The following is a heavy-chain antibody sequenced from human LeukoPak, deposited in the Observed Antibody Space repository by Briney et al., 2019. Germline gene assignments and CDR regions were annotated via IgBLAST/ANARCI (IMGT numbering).Heavy chain of an antibody. V-gene: IGHV3-23*01. J-gene: IGHJ4*02. CDR2: ISGSGGST. CDR1: GFTFSSYA. D-gene: IGHD3-16*02. CDR3: AKMGDYDYVWGSYRYFDY. Sequence: GGSLRLSCAASGFTFSSYAVSWVRQAPGKGLEWVSAISGSGGSTYYADSVKGRFTISRDNSKNTLYLQMNSLRAEDTAVYYCAKMGDYDYVWGSYRYFDYWGQGTLVTVSS.